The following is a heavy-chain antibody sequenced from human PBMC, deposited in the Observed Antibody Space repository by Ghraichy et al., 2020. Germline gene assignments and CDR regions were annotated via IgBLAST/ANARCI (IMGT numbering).Heavy chain of an antibody. J-gene: IGHJ6*02. CDR3: ARASTVVRFYYYGGMDV. CDR1: GFPFGSYS. V-gene: IGHV3-21*06. Sequence: GGSLRLSCIGSGFPFGSYSMNWVRQAPGKGLEWVSYITSTSRFISYSASVKGRFTVSRDNAQNSLSLQMKSLRGEDTAVYYCARASTVVRFYYYGGMDVWGQGTTVTVSS. D-gene: IGHD4-23*01. CDR2: ITSTSRFI.